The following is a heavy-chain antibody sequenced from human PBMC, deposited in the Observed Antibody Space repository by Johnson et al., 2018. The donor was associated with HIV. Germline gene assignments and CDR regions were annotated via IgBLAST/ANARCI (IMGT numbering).Heavy chain of an antibody. CDR1: GFTFSTSW. J-gene: IGHJ3*02. CDR3: ARGSRYTHDNDDVYLLQAFDI. CDR2: IKRKTDGGTT. D-gene: IGHD3-16*01. V-gene: IGHV3-15*01. Sequence: VQLVESGGGVVQPGRSLRLSCAASGFTFSTSWMSWVRQAPGKGLEWVGRIKRKTDGGTTDYAAPVKGRFTIARDNSKNTLYLQMNSLRAEDTAVYYCARGSRYTHDNDDVYLLQAFDIWGQGTMVTVSS.